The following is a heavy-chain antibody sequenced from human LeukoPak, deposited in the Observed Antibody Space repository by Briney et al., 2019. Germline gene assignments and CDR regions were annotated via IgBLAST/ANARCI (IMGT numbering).Heavy chain of an antibody. CDR2: ISSSGSII. V-gene: IGHV3-11*01. Sequence: PGGSLRLSCAASGFTFSDYYMSWIRQAPGKGLEWVSYISSSGSIIYYADSVKGRFTISRDNAKNSLYLQMNSLRAEDTAVYYCARDDIVVVVAAPEPYYYYYGMDVWGQGTTVTVSS. D-gene: IGHD2-15*01. J-gene: IGHJ6*02. CDR3: ARDDIVVVVAAPEPYYYYYGMDV. CDR1: GFTFSDYY.